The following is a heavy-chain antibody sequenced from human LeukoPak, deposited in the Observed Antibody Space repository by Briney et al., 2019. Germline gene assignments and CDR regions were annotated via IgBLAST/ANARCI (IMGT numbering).Heavy chain of an antibody. CDR1: GFTFGDYY. D-gene: IGHD3-9*01. CDR2: ISSSGSTI. CDR3: ARGRLDYDILTGSSSDYYYYYMDV. J-gene: IGHJ6*03. Sequence: GGSLRLSCAASGFTFGDYYMSWIRPAPGKGLEWVSYISSSGSTIYYAESVKGRFTISRDNAKNSLYLQMNSLRAEDTAVYYCARGRLDYDILTGSSSDYYYYYMDVWGRGTTVTVSS. V-gene: IGHV3-11*04.